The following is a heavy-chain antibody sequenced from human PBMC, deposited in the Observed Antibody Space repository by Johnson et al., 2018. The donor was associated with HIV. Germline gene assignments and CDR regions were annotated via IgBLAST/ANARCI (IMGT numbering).Heavy chain of an antibody. CDR3: ARDGESQQLPLGDAFDV. V-gene: IGHV3-66*01. CDR2: MYSGCNT. D-gene: IGHD6-13*01. CDR1: GFSVSNTY. Sequence: VQLVESGGGFVQPGGSLRLSCGASGFSVSNTYMNWVRQAPGKGLEWVSVMYSGCNTYYADSVRGRFTISRDNSKNTLYLQMSSLKAEDTAMYYCARDGESQQLPLGDAFDVWGQGTMVTFS. J-gene: IGHJ3*01.